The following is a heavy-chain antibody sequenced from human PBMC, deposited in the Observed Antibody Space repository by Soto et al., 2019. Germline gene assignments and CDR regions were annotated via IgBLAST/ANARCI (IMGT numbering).Heavy chain of an antibody. D-gene: IGHD3-9*01. CDR2: IIPIFGTA. J-gene: IGHJ6*02. V-gene: IGHV1-69*01. CDR1: GGTFSSYA. Sequence: QVQLVQSGAEVQKPGSSVKVSCKASGGTFSSYAISWVRQAPGQGLEWMGGIIPIFGTANYAQKFQGRVTITADESTSTAYMELSSLRSEDTAVYYCARDRGAYYDILTGVDYYYGMDVWGQGTTVTVSS. CDR3: ARDRGAYYDILTGVDYYYGMDV.